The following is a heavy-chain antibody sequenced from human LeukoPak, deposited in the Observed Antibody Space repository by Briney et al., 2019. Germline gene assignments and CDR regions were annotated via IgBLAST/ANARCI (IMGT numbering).Heavy chain of an antibody. J-gene: IGHJ4*01. V-gene: IGHV4-39*01. CDR2: IYSSGST. CDR1: GVSISSSSYY. D-gene: IGHD6-25*01. CDR3: AKSGGYGLIDY. Sequence: TSETLSLTCNVSGVSISSSSYYWGWIRQPPGKGLEWIGSIYSSGSTYYNSSLKSRVTISIDTSKNQVSLKMSSVTAADTAVYYCAKSGGYGLIDYWGQGTLVTVSS.